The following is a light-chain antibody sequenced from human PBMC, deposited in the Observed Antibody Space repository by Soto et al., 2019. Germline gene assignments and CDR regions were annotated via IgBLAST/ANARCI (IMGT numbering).Light chain of an antibody. CDR3: SSYAGNNLLV. Sequence: QSALTQPPSASGSPGQSVTISCTGTSSDVGGYNYVSWYQQHPGKAPRLMIYEVNKRPSGVPYRFSGSKSGNTASLTVSGLQADDEAVYYCSSYAGNNLLVFGGGTKVTGL. CDR2: EVN. V-gene: IGLV2-8*01. CDR1: SSDVGGYNY. J-gene: IGLJ2*01.